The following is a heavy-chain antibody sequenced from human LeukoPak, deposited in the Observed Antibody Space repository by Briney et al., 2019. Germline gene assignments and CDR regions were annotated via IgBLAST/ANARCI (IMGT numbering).Heavy chain of an antibody. J-gene: IGHJ6*03. V-gene: IGHV3-53*01. CDR3: AKSPRLYYYMDV. CDR1: GFTFSSYS. CDR2: IYSGGST. Sequence: GGSLRLSCAASGFTFSSYSMNWVRQAPGKGLEWVSVIYSGGSTYYADSVKGRFTISRDNSKNTLYLQMNSLRAEDTAVYYCAKSPRLYYYMDVWGKGTTVTISS.